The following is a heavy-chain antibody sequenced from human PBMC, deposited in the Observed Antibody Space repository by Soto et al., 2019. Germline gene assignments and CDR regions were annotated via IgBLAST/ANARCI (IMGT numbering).Heavy chain of an antibody. CDR1: GGSITSSTW. V-gene: IGHV4-4*02. CDR3: ARDGKWLAGGIDP. J-gene: IGHJ5*02. CDR2: IYHRGST. Sequence: QVQLQESGPGLVKPSGTLSLTSAVSGGSITSSTWWSWVRHPPGKGREWIGEIYHRGSTNYNPSLKSRVTISVDKSKNQFSLKLSSVTAADTAVYYCARDGKWLAGGIDPWGQGTLVTVSS. D-gene: IGHD6-19*01.